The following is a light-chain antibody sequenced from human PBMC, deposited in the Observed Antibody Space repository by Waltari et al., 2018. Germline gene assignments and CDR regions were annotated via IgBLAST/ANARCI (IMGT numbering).Light chain of an antibody. CDR2: DAD. V-gene: IGKV3-20*01. J-gene: IGKJ1*01. CDR3: QQYGSSPG. CDR1: QRVSNTY. Sequence: DIVLTQSPGTLSLSAGDRAPLSCRANQRVSNTYLAWYQHKPGQAPRLLLYDADTRATGIPDRFSGRWSGTEFTLTITRLEPEDFGVYYCQQYGSSPGFGQGTKVEIK.